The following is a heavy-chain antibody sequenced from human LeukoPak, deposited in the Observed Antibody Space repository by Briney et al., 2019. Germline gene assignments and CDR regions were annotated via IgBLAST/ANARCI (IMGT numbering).Heavy chain of an antibody. V-gene: IGHV3-48*03. CDR1: GFTFSSYE. Sequence: GGSLRLSCAASGFTFSSYEMNWVRQAPGKGLEWVSYISSSGSTIYYADSVKGRFTISRDNAKNSLYLQMNSLRAEDTAVYYCARGVRGRIVVAGWYFDYWGQGTLVTVSS. CDR2: ISSSGSTI. D-gene: IGHD6-13*01. CDR3: ARGVRGRIVVAGWYFDY. J-gene: IGHJ4*02.